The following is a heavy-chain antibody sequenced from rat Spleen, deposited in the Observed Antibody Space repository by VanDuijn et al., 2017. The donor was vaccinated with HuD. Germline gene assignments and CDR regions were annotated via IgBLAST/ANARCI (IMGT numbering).Heavy chain of an antibody. CDR1: GLSFSNYD. D-gene: IGHD4-6*01. V-gene: IGHV5-29*01. Sequence: EVQLVESGGGLVQPGRSMKLSCAASGLSFSNYDMAWVRQAPMKGLEWVASINYDGSSTFYRDSVRDRFTISRDNAKSTLYLQVDSLKSEDTATYYCTRGTYFRHWGQGVMVTVSS. CDR3: TRGTYFRH. CDR2: INYDGSST. J-gene: IGHJ2*01.